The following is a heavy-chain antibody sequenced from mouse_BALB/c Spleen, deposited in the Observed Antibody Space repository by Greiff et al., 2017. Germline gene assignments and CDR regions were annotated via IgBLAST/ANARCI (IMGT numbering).Heavy chain of an antibody. CDR2: INSNGGST. Sequence: EVQVVESGGGLVQPGGSLKLSCAASGFTFSSYGMSWVRQTPDKRLELVATINSNGGSTYYPDSVKGRFTISRDNAKNTLYLQMSSLKSEDTAMYYCARDGSSFDYWGQGTTLTVSS. V-gene: IGHV5-6-3*01. CDR1: GFTFSSYG. J-gene: IGHJ2*01. CDR3: ARDGSSFDY. D-gene: IGHD1-1*01.